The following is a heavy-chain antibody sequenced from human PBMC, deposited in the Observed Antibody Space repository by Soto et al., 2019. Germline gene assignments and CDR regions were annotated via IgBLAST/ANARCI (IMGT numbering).Heavy chain of an antibody. J-gene: IGHJ4*02. CDR2: IYNIGST. CDR1: GGSISSDDYY. Sequence: QVQLQESGPGLVEPSQTLSLPCTVSGGSISSDDYYWRWIRQPPGKGLEWLGHIYNIGSTYSNPSLKSRVTISVGTSQSQFALKLSSVTAADPDVYYCARGPRVDTVDYGGQGTLVTVSS. V-gene: IGHV4-30-4*01. CDR3: ARGPRVDTVDY. D-gene: IGHD5-18*01.